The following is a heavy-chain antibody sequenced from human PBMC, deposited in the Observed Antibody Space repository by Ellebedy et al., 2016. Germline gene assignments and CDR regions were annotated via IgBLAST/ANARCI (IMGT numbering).Heavy chain of an antibody. CDR2: INSDGSST. CDR1: GFTFSSYW. D-gene: IGHD3-3*01. CDR3: AREVGGARPFDY. Sequence: GGSLRLXXAASGFTFSSYWMHWVRQAPGKGLVWVSRINSDGSSTSYADSVKGRFTISRDNAKNTLYLQMNSLRAEDTAVYYCAREVGGARPFDYWGQGTLVTVSS. V-gene: IGHV3-74*01. J-gene: IGHJ4*02.